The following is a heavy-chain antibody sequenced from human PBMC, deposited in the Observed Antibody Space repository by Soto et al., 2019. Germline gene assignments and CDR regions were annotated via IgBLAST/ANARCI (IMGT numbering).Heavy chain of an antibody. J-gene: IGHJ6*03. CDR1: GGTFSSYT. D-gene: IGHD3-9*01. CDR2: IIPILGIA. V-gene: IGHV1-69*02. Sequence: SVKVSCKASGGTFSSYTISWVRQAPGQGLEWMGRIIPILGIANYAQKFQGRVTITADKSTSTAYMELSSLRSEDRAVYYCARTKDDIWTGYYQRYYDPYLDVGVKGTTVTVSS. CDR3: ARTKDDIWTGYYQRYYDPYLDV.